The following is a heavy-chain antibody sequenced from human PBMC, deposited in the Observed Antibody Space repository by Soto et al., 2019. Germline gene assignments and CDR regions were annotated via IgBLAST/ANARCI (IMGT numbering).Heavy chain of an antibody. CDR1: GYTFTSFG. Sequence: QVQLVQSGAEVKKPGASVKVSCETSGYTFTSFGISWVRQAPGQGLEWMGWVSPYNGNTKFAQKFQGRLTVTTDTSTRTAYMELRSLTSDDTAVYFCARDVHSRVGTTTLLDYWGQGTLVTVSS. J-gene: IGHJ4*02. CDR3: ARDVHSRVGTTTLLDY. V-gene: IGHV1-18*01. D-gene: IGHD1-26*01. CDR2: VSPYNGNT.